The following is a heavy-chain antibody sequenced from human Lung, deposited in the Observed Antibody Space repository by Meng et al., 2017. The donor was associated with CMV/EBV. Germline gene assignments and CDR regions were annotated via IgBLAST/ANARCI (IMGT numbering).Heavy chain of an antibody. J-gene: IGHJ4*02. CDR1: GYTFNDYY. CDR3: ATWIYNWSNY. Sequence: VVLVQVGGEVKTPGASVKVSCKASGYTFNDYYVHWVRQAPGQGLEWVGWINSNTGDTNYAQKFQGRVTVTRDTSINTVYLELTTLRSDDTAIYYCATWIYNWSNYWGQGTLVTVSS. CDR2: INSNTGDT. D-gene: IGHD1-1*01. V-gene: IGHV1-2*02.